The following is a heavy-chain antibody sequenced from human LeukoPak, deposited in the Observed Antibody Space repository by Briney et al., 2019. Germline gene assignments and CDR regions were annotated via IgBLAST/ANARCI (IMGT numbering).Heavy chain of an antibody. CDR2: IYPGDSDT. CDR3: ARLREYTSSWGHYYFDY. V-gene: IGHV5-51*01. Sequence: GESLKISCKGSGYSFTSYWIGWVRQMPGKGLEWMGIIYPGDSDTRYSPSFQGQVTISADKSISTAYLQWSSLKASDTAMYYCARLREYTSSWGHYYFDYWGQGTLVTVSS. CDR1: GYSFTSYW. J-gene: IGHJ4*02. D-gene: IGHD6-6*01.